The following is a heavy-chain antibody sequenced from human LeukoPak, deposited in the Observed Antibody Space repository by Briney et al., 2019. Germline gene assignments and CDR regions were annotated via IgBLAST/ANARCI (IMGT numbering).Heavy chain of an antibody. Sequence: AGKSLRLSCAASGFTFSGFGMHWVRQAPGKGLEWVALISYDGSNKYYADSVKGRFAISRDSSKNTLYLQMNSLRAEDTAVYYCARDRDYGGNSALIWGQGTMVTVSS. D-gene: IGHD4-23*01. CDR1: GFTFSGFG. CDR3: ARDRDYGGNSALI. J-gene: IGHJ3*02. V-gene: IGHV3-30*19. CDR2: ISYDGSNK.